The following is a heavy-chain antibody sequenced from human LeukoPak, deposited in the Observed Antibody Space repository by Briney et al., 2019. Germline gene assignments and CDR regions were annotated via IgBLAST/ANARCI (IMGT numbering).Heavy chain of an antibody. CDR3: ARDRGDYDFWSGPQAFDI. J-gene: IGHJ3*02. CDR1: GYTFTSYY. CDR2: INPSGGST. Sequence: ASVKVSCTASGYTFTSYYMHWVRQAPGQGLEWMGIINPSGGSTSYAQKFQGRVTMTRDTSTSTVYMELSSLRSEDTAVYYCARDRGDYDFWSGPQAFDIWGQGTMVTVSS. D-gene: IGHD3-3*01. V-gene: IGHV1-46*01.